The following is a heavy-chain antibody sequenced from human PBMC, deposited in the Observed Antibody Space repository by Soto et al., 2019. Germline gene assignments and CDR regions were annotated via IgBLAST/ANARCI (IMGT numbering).Heavy chain of an antibody. CDR1: GFTFSGSA. CDR2: IRSKANRYAT. V-gene: IGHV3-73*01. Sequence: EVQLVESGGGLVQPGGSLKLSCAASGFTFSGSAMHWVRQASGKGLEWVGRIRSKANRYATAYAASVKGRFTISRDDSKNTAYLQMNSLKTEDTAVYYCTILAGSSSRFDYWGQGTLVTVSS. D-gene: IGHD6-6*01. CDR3: TILAGSSSRFDY. J-gene: IGHJ4*02.